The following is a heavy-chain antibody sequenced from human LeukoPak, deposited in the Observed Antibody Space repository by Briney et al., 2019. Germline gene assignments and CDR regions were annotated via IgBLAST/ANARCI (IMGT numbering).Heavy chain of an antibody. D-gene: IGHD2-2*01. V-gene: IGHV1-46*01. CDR2: IYPRDGST. CDR3: ARHGYCSSTSCSYYYYGMDV. Sequence: ASVKVSCKASGYTFTNNYLHWVRQAPGQGLEWMGMIYPRDGSTSYAQNFQGRVTVTRDTSTTTVHMELRGLRSEDTAVYYCARHGYCSSTSCSYYYYGMDVWGQGTTVTVSS. CDR1: GYTFTNNY. J-gene: IGHJ6*02.